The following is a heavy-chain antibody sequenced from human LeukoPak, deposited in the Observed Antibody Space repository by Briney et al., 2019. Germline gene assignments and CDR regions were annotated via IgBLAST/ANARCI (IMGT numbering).Heavy chain of an antibody. J-gene: IGHJ6*02. CDR3: ARGSYYYGMDV. CDR2: IYHSGST. V-gene: IGHV4-30-2*01. Sequence: PSQTLSLTCAVSGGSISSGGYSWSWIRQPPGKGLEWIGYIYHSGSTNYNPSLKSRVTISVDTSKNQFSLKLSSVTAADTAVYYCARGSYYYGMDVWGQGTTVTVSS. CDR1: GGSISSGGYS.